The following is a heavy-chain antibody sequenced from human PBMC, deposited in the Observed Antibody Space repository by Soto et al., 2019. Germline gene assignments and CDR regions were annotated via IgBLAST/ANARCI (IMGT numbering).Heavy chain of an antibody. CDR3: AKGSSSSRPYYFDY. CDR2: ITGSGDDT. V-gene: IGHV3-23*01. Sequence: ESGGGLVQPGGSLRLSCAASGFMFNNYAMSWVRQAPGKGLEWFSAITGSGDDTYHADSVKGRFTISRDNSKNTLYLQMSSLRAEDTAVYYCAKGSSSSRPYYFDYWGQGTLVTVSS. J-gene: IGHJ4*02. D-gene: IGHD2-2*01. CDR1: GFMFNNYA.